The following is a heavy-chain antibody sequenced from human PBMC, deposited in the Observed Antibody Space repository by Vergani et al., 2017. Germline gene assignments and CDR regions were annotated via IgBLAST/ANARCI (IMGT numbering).Heavy chain of an antibody. CDR1: GFKFSDHY. CDR3: AKNPGISTTRHYYAMDV. CDR2: ISPGASTD. V-gene: IGHV3-11*04. D-gene: IGHD1-14*01. Sequence: LEESGGGSVKPGGSLRLSCAASGFKFSDHYMSWIRQAPGKGLEWVSHISPGASTDYYTDSVTGRFTVSRDNDNNSLTLDMTTLRVEDTAVYYCAKNPGISTTRHYYAMDVWGQGTTVTSSS. J-gene: IGHJ6*02.